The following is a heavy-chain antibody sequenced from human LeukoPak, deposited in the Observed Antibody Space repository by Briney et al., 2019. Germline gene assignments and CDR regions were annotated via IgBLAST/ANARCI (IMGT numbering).Heavy chain of an antibody. V-gene: IGHV3-20*04. J-gene: IGHJ4*02. CDR1: GFTFDDYG. CDR3: AREKYDSSGYYTDNYYFDY. CDR2: INWNGGSI. Sequence: GGSLRLSCAASGFTFDDYGMTWVRQAPGKGLEWVSDINWNGGSIGYADSVKGRFTGSRDNAKNSLYLQMNSLRAEDTALYSCAREKYDSSGYYTDNYYFDYWGQGTPVTVSS. D-gene: IGHD3-22*01.